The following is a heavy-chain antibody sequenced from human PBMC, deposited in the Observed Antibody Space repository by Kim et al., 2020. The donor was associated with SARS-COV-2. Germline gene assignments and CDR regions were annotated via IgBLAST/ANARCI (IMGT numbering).Heavy chain of an antibody. Sequence: DSVKGRCTISRDNAKNSLYLQMNSLRAEDTAVYYCARDEPAAMKGDAFDIWGQGTMVTVSS. CDR3: ARDEPAAMKGDAFDI. V-gene: IGHV3-7*01. J-gene: IGHJ3*02. D-gene: IGHD2-2*01.